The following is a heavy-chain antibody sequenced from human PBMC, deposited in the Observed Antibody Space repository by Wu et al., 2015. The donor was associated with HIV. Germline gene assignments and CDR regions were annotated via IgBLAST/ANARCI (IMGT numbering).Heavy chain of an antibody. CDR1: GYTFSSNV. D-gene: IGHD4-11*01. CDR2: IIPSFATP. J-gene: IGHJ6*03. Sequence: QVQLLQSGAEVTKPGASVRVSCQASGYTFSSNVISWVRLVPGQGLEWMGGIIPSFATPNYAQKFQGRVTITTDESTGTAYMELSSLRSEDTAVYYCARVLRSNYDFYMDVWGKGTTVTVSS. V-gene: IGHV1-69*01. CDR3: ARVLRSNYDFYMDV.